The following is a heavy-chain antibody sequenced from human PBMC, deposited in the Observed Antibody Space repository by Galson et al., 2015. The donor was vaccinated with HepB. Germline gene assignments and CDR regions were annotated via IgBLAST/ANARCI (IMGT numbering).Heavy chain of an antibody. D-gene: IGHD5-24*01. CDR2: IFHDGGNT. CDR1: GFTFGNYA. Sequence: SLRLSCAASGFTFGNYAMSWFRQAPGTGLEWVSAIFHDGGNTFYADSVKGRFTIYRDNAKNTLFLQMNGLRAEDTAIYHCAKDRERDGRWSYDYWGQGTLVTVSS. V-gene: IGHV3-23*01. CDR3: AKDRERDGRWSYDY. J-gene: IGHJ4*02.